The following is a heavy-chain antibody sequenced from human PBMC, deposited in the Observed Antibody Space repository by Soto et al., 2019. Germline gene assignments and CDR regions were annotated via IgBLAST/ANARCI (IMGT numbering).Heavy chain of an antibody. V-gene: IGHV1-58*01. CDR2: IVVGSGNT. J-gene: IGHJ4*01. CDR1: GFTFTSSA. D-gene: IGHD3-22*01. CDR3: AADMYYYDSSGYPNPYFDY. Sequence: SVKVSCKASGFTFTSSAVQWVRQARGQRLERIGWIVVGSGNTNYAQKFQERVTITRDMSASTAYMELSSLRSDDTAVYYCAADMYYYDSSGYPNPYFDYWGQ.